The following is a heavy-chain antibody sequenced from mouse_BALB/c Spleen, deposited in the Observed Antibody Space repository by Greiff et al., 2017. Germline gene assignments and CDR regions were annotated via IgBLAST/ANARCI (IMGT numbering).Heavy chain of an antibody. Sequence: VQLKESGPDLVKPSQSLSLTCTVTGYSITSGYRWHWIRQFPGNKLEWMGYIHYSGSTNYNPSLKSRISITRDTSKNQFFLQLNSVTTEDTATYYCARAYYSYDYFDYWGQGTTLTVSS. CDR2: IHYSGST. D-gene: IGHD2-12*01. J-gene: IGHJ2*01. CDR1: GYSITSGYR. V-gene: IGHV3-1*02. CDR3: ARAYYSYDYFDY.